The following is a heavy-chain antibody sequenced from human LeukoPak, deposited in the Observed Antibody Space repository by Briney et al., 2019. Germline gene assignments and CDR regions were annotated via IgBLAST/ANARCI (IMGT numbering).Heavy chain of an antibody. CDR2: ISGSGGNT. V-gene: IGHV3-23*01. CDR1: GFTFSSYA. Sequence: GGSLRLSCAASGFTFSSYAMSWVRQAPGKALEWVSAISGSGGNTYYADSVKGRFTISRDNSKNTLYLQMNSLRAEDTAVYYCASPYFNIAVVPCAVRPWYWGQGTLVTVSS. J-gene: IGHJ4*02. CDR3: ASPYFNIAVVPCAVRPWY. D-gene: IGHD2-2*02.